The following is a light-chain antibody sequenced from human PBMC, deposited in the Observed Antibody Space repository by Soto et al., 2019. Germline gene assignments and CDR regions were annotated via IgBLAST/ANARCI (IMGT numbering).Light chain of an antibody. CDR1: QSVLYSSNNKNY. CDR3: QQYYSTPLT. V-gene: IGKV4-1*01. Sequence: DIVMTQSPDSLAVPLGERATINCKSSQSVLYSSNNKNYLAWYQQKPGQPPKLLIYWASNRESGVPDRFSGSGSGTDVTLSISSLQAEDVAVYYCQQYYSTPLTFGGGTKVEIK. J-gene: IGKJ4*01. CDR2: WAS.